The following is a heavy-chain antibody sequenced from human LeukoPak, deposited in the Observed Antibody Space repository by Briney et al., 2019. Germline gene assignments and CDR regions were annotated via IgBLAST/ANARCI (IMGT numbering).Heavy chain of an antibody. CDR3: AKVLVSGYYFDY. CDR1: GFTYSNFA. Sequence: TGGSLRLSCTASGFTYSNFAMLWVRQAPGKGLEWVSSISGSGDSTHYTDSVKGRFTLSRDNSRNTVYLQMNSLRAEDTALYYCAKVLVSGYYFDYGGQGTLVTVSS. V-gene: IGHV3-23*01. D-gene: IGHD3-22*01. J-gene: IGHJ4*02. CDR2: ISGSGDST.